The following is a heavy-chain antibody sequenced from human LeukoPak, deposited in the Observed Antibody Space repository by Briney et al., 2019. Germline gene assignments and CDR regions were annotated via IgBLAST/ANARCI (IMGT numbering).Heavy chain of an antibody. CDR1: GGAFNNYY. CDR3: ARAQAGGDGYYFDF. D-gene: IGHD2-21*01. J-gene: IGHJ4*02. CDR2: INHSGST. V-gene: IGHV4-34*01. Sequence: PSGTLSLTCAVYGGAFNNYYWSWIRQPPGKGLEWIGEINHSGSTNYNPSLKSRVTISVDTSKNQFSLKLSSVSAADTAVYYCARAQAGGDGYYFDFWGQGTLVTVSS.